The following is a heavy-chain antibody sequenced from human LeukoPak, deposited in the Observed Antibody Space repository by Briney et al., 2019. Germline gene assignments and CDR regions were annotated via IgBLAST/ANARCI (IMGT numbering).Heavy chain of an antibody. V-gene: IGHV3-30*03. Sequence: GGSLRLSCAASGFTFSSYGMHWVRQAPGKGLEWVAVISYDGSNKYYADSVKGRFTISRDNSKNTLYLQMNSLRAEDTAVYYCATTMVQGVIIYPFDYWGQGTLVTASS. D-gene: IGHD3-10*01. CDR3: ATTMVQGVIIYPFDY. CDR2: ISYDGSNK. J-gene: IGHJ4*02. CDR1: GFTFSSYG.